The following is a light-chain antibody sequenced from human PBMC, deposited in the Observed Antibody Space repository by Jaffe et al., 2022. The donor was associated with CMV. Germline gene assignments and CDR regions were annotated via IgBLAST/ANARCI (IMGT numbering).Light chain of an antibody. CDR1: SSDVGGYNY. V-gene: IGLV2-14*03. CDR2: DVT. CDR3: SSYVLSTNLVV. J-gene: IGLJ3*02. Sequence: QSALTQPASVSGSPGQSITISCTGSSSDVGGYNYVSWYQLHPGKAPKLMIYDVTDRPSGVSDRFSGSKSGNTASLTISGLRAEDEADYYCSSYVLSTNLVVFGGGTKLTVL.